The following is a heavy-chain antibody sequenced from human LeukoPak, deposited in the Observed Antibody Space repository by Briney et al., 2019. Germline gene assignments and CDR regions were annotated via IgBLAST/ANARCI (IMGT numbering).Heavy chain of an antibody. CDR3: ATNPPGIAVAGNGNFDY. D-gene: IGHD6-19*01. CDR1: GFTFSSYA. Sequence: PGGSLRLSCAASGFTFSSYAMHWVRQAPGKGLEWVAVISYDGSNKYYADSAKGRFTISRDNAKNSLYLQMNSLRTGDTAFYYCATNPPGIAVAGNGNFDYWGQGTLVTVSS. CDR2: ISYDGSNK. V-gene: IGHV3-30*04. J-gene: IGHJ4*02.